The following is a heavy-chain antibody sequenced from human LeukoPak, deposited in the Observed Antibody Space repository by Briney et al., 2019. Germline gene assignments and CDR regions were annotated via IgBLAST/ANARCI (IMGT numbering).Heavy chain of an antibody. D-gene: IGHD1-7*01. CDR2: ISAYNGNT. V-gene: IGHV1-18*01. J-gene: IGHJ5*02. Sequence: APVKGSCKASGYTFTSYGISWVRQAPGQGLEWIGWISAYNGNTNYAQKLQGRVTTTTDTSPSTAYMELRSLRSDDTAVYYCARVPVGHNWNYVRESKWFDPWGQGTLVSVSS. CDR1: GYTFTSYG. CDR3: ARVPVGHNWNYVRESKWFDP.